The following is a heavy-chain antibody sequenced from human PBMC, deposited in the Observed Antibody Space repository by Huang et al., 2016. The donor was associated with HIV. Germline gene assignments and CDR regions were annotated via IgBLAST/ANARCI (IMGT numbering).Heavy chain of an antibody. D-gene: IGHD6-13*01. CDR1: GYPFTSYV. V-gene: IGHV7-4-1*02. Sequence: QVQLVQSGSALKTPGASVKVSCKASGYPFTSYVWYWVRQAPGQWLEWMGVINPNSVTPTYAQGFTGRFVFSLDTSVSTAYLQISSLKAEDTAVYYCARGLYSSSWAPFDYWGQGTLVTVSS. J-gene: IGHJ4*02. CDR2: INPNSVTP. CDR3: ARGLYSSSWAPFDY.